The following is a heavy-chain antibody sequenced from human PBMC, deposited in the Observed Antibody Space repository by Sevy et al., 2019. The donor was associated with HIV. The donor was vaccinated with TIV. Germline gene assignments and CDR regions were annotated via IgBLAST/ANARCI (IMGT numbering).Heavy chain of an antibody. J-gene: IGHJ4*02. CDR1: GFTFSNAW. D-gene: IGHD3-10*01. CDR3: ITDRLLWFGELLDFDY. Sequence: GGSLRLSCAASGFTFSNAWMSWVRQAPGKGLEWVGRIKSKTDGGTTDYAAPVKGRLTISRDDSKNTLYLQMNSLKTEDTAIYYCITDRLLWFGELLDFDYWGQGTLVTVSS. CDR2: IKSKTDGGTT. V-gene: IGHV3-15*01.